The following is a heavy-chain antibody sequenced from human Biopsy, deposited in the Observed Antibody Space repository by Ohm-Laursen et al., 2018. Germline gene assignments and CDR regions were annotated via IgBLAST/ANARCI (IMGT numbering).Heavy chain of an antibody. CDR1: GGTFSSSA. D-gene: IGHD1/OR15-1a*01. CDR3: ARGGGYNWNNGWFDP. Sequence: SVKVSCKSSGGTFSSSAITWVRQAPGQGLEWMGGIIGIFRTAHYAQKFQGRVTITADEFMSTAYMELSSLRSEDTAVYYCARGGGYNWNNGWFDPWGQGTLVIVSS. CDR2: IIGIFRTA. J-gene: IGHJ5*02. V-gene: IGHV1-69*13.